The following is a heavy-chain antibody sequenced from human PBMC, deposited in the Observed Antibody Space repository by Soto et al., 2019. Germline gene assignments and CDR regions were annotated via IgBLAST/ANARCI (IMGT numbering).Heavy chain of an antibody. CDR3: ARGLGSGIGRPGDIVVVPAAINYYYYGMDV. V-gene: IGHV1-2*04. Sequence: GASVKVSCKASGYTFTGYYMHWVRQAPGQGLEWMGWINPNSGGTNYAQKFQDWVTMTRDTSISTAYMELSRLRSDDTAVYYCARGLGSGIGRPGDIVVVPAAINYYYYGMDVWGQGTTVTVSS. J-gene: IGHJ6*02. CDR2: INPNSGGT. D-gene: IGHD2-2*02. CDR1: GYTFTGYY.